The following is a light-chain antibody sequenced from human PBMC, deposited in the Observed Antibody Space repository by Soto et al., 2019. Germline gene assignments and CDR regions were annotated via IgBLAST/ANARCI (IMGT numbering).Light chain of an antibody. CDR1: TSNIGSNT. V-gene: IGLV1-44*01. J-gene: IGLJ3*02. CDR3: ALWDDSLNGPV. CDR2: SNN. Sequence: LTQPPSASGTPGQRVTVSCSGSTSNIGSNTVSWYQQVPGTAPKLLIYSNNQRPSGVPDRFSGSKSGASASLAISGLQSDDEADYYCALWDDSLNGPVFGGGTKVT.